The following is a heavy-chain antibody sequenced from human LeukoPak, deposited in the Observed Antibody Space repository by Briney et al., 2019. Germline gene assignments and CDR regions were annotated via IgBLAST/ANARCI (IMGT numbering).Heavy chain of an antibody. CDR1: GFTFSGSA. J-gene: IGHJ4*02. CDR2: IRSKANSYAT. D-gene: IGHD6-19*01. V-gene: IGHV3-73*01. CDR3: TRHATVAGTY. Sequence: GGSLRLSCAASGFTFSGSAMHWVRQASRKGLEWVGRIRSKANSYATAYAASVKGRFTISRDDSKNTAYLQMNSLKTEDTAVYYCTRHATVAGTYWGQGTLVTVSS.